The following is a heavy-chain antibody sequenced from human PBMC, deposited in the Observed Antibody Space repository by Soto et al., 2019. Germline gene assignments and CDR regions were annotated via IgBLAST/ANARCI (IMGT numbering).Heavy chain of an antibody. CDR1: GFTFSSYG. CDR3: AKDQAYRWDGYSNFDY. Sequence: GGSLRLSCAASGFTFSSYGMHWVHQAPGKGLEWVAVISYDGSNKYYADSVKGRFTISRDNSKNTLYLQMNSLRAEDTAVYYCAKDQAYRWDGYSNFDYWGQGTLVTVSS. D-gene: IGHD5-18*01. CDR2: ISYDGSNK. J-gene: IGHJ4*02. V-gene: IGHV3-30*18.